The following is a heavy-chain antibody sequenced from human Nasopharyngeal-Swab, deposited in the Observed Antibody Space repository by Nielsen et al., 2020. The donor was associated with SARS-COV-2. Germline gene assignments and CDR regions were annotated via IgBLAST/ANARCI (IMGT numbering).Heavy chain of an antibody. J-gene: IGHJ4*02. D-gene: IGHD3-3*01. CDR3: ARHLPTYDFWSGSIRTGFDY. Sequence: GESLKISCKGSGYSFTSYWIGWVRQMPGKGLEWMGIIYPGDPDTRYSPSFQGQVTISADKSISTAHLQWSSLKASDTAIYYCARHLPTYDFWSGSIRTGFDYWGQGTLVTVSS. V-gene: IGHV5-51*01. CDR2: IYPGDPDT. CDR1: GYSFTSYW.